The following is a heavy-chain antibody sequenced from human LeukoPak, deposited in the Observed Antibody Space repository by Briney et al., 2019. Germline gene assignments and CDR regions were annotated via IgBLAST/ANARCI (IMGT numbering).Heavy chain of an antibody. Sequence: ATVKISCKASGYIFKNYFIHWIQQSPGKGLEWVGRIDPADGETKYAEKFQGRVTLTADTPTETVYMEMSSLRFEDTALYYCSTVFAGYNSVIMPPVVPDYWGQGTLVSVSA. CDR1: GYIFKNYF. D-gene: IGHD5-24*01. V-gene: IGHV1-69-2*01. J-gene: IGHJ4*02. CDR3: STVFAGYNSVIMPPVVPDY. CDR2: IDPADGET.